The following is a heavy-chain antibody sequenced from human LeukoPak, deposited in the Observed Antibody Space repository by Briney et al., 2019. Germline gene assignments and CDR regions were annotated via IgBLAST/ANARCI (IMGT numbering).Heavy chain of an antibody. Sequence: GGSLRLSCAASGFTFSSYGIHWVRQAPAKGLEWVALISYDGSNKYYADSVRGRFTISRDNSKTTLYLQMNSLRAEDTAVYFCANENYYASGSYPDYWGQGTLVTVSS. CDR2: ISYDGSNK. J-gene: IGHJ4*02. CDR1: GFTFSSYG. CDR3: ANENYYASGSYPDY. V-gene: IGHV3-30*18. D-gene: IGHD3-10*01.